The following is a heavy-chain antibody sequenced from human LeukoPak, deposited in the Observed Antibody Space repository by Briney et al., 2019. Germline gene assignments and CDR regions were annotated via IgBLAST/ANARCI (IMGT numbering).Heavy chain of an antibody. Sequence: SETLSLTCTVSGYSISSGSYRGWIRQPPGKGLEWVGSIYHSGSTYHNPSLKSRVTISVDTSKNQFSLKLSSVTAADTAVYYCARGSRFRLGRYDYFQHWGQGTLVTVSS. CDR2: IYHSGST. D-gene: IGHD1-26*01. J-gene: IGHJ1*01. V-gene: IGHV4-38-2*02. CDR1: GYSISSGSY. CDR3: ARGSRFRLGRYDYFQH.